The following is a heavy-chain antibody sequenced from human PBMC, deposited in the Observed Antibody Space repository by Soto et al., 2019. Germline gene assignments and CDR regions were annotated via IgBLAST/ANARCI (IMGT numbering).Heavy chain of an antibody. V-gene: IGHV4-59*01. Sequence: SETLSLTCTVSGGSISSYYWSWIRQPPGKGLEWIGYIYYSGSTNYNPSLKSRVTISVDTSKNQFSLKLSSVTAADTAVYYCAREGVRGVNYIYYFDYWGQGTLVTVSS. J-gene: IGHJ4*02. D-gene: IGHD3-10*01. CDR1: GGSISSYY. CDR2: IYYSGST. CDR3: AREGVRGVNYIYYFDY.